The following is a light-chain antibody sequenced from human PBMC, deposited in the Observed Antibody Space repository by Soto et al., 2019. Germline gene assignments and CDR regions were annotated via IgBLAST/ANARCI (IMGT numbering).Light chain of an antibody. J-gene: IGLJ1*01. CDR3: LSYTASSTVV. CDR2: EVS. V-gene: IGLV2-14*01. CDR1: TSDVGAYNY. Sequence: SALTQPASVSGSPGQSITISCTGSTSDVGAYNYVSWYKHHPGQAPQLMIYEVSNRPSGVSNRFSGSKSGNTASLTISGLQADDEGDYYCLSYTASSTVVFGTGTKVTVL.